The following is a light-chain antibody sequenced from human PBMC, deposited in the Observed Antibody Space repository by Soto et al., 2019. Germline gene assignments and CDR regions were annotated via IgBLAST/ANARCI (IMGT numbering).Light chain of an antibody. V-gene: IGLV2-8*01. CDR2: EVS. CDR1: SSDVGAYNY. Sequence: QSFLTQPPSASGSPGQSVTISCTGTSSDVGAYNYVSWYQQLPGKAPKLIIYEVSKRPSGVPDRFSGSKSGNTASLTVSGLQAEDEAGYYCTSYAGTYSFFYVFGTGTKVAVL. J-gene: IGLJ1*01. CDR3: TSYAGTYSFFYV.